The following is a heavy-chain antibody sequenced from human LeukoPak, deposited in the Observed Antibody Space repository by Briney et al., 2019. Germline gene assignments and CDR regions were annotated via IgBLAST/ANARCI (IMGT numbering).Heavy chain of an antibody. Sequence: GASVTVSFTSSGYTFTIYYMHWVRQAPGQGLEWMGIINPSGGSTSYAQKFQGRVTMTRDTSTSTVYMELSSLRSEDTAVYYCARDRDERITMVRGVIITASPWFDPWGQGTLVTVSS. J-gene: IGHJ5*02. CDR1: GYTFTIYY. CDR2: INPSGGST. D-gene: IGHD3-10*01. CDR3: ARDRDERITMVRGVIITASPWFDP. V-gene: IGHV1-46*01.